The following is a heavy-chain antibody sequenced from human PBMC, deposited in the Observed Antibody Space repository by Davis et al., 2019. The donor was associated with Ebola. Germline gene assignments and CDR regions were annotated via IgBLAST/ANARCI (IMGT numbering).Heavy chain of an antibody. CDR3: ARHDIIAAAGNYGMDV. Sequence: GGSLRLSCKGSGYSFTSYWISWVRQMPGKGLEWMGRIDPSDSYTNYSPSFQGHVTISADKSISTAYLQWSSLKASDTAMYYYARHDIIAAAGNYGMDVWGQGTTVTVSS. V-gene: IGHV5-10-1*01. J-gene: IGHJ6*02. D-gene: IGHD6-13*01. CDR1: GYSFTSYW. CDR2: IDPSDSYT.